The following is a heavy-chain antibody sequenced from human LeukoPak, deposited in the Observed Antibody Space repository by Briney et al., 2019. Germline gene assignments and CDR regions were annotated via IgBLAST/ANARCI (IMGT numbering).Heavy chain of an antibody. D-gene: IGHD6-19*01. Sequence: SETLSLTCTVSGGSISSYYWSWIRQPPGKGLEGIGYIYYSGSTNYNPSLKSRVTISVDTSKNQFSLKLSSVTAADTAVYYCARARPPGGWLIDYWGQGTLVTVSS. J-gene: IGHJ4*02. CDR3: ARARPPGGWLIDY. CDR1: GGSISSYY. CDR2: IYYSGST. V-gene: IGHV4-59*01.